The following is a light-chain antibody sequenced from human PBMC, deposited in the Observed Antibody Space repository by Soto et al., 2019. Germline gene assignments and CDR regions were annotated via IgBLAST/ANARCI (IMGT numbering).Light chain of an antibody. CDR1: QSVLYSSNNKNY. CDR2: WAS. Sequence: DIVMTQSPDSLPVSLGERATINCESSQSVLYSSNNKNYLAWYQQKPGQPPKLLIYWASTRESGVPDRFSGSGSGTDFTLTINNLQAEDVAVYYCQQYYSTPPTFGQGTKLEIK. J-gene: IGKJ2*01. CDR3: QQYYSTPPT. V-gene: IGKV4-1*01.